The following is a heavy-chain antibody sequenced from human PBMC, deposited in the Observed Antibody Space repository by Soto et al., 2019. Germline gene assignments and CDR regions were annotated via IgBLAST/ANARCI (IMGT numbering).Heavy chain of an antibody. CDR1: GFTFSSYA. V-gene: IGHV3-23*01. D-gene: IGHD3-22*01. J-gene: IGHJ2*01. CDR3: AKVGSYYEQYDHWYFDL. Sequence: EMQLLESGGGLVQPGGSLRLSCAASGFTFSSYAMTWVRQAPGKGLEWVSAITRSGDYTHYVDSVKGRFTISRDNSKNTLYLQMNRLRAVDTAVYYCAKVGSYYEQYDHWYFDLWGRGTLVTVFS. CDR2: ITRSGDYT.